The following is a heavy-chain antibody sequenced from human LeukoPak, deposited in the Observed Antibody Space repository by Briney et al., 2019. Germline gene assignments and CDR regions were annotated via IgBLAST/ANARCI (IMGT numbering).Heavy chain of an antibody. CDR1: GFTFSSYA. J-gene: IGHJ5*02. CDR2: ISYDGSNK. D-gene: IGHD1-26*01. V-gene: IGHV3-30*04. CDR3: ARSLVVGATYPYH. Sequence: GSLRLSCAASGFTFSSYAMHGVRQAPGKGLEWVAVISYDGSNKYYADSVKGRFTISRDNSKNTLYLQLNSLRADDTAVYYCARSLVVGATYPYHWGQGTLVTVSS.